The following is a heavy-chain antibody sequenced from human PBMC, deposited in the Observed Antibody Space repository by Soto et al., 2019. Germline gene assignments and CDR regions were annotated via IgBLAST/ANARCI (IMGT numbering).Heavy chain of an antibody. CDR2: IYYSGDT. D-gene: IGHD6-19*01. CDR3: VRGSLYNFDSSGTELWFDP. V-gene: IGHV4-39*01. CDR1: GDSISSSRYY. Sequence: PETLSPSISVSGDSISSSRYYWGWVRKPQGKRLDWIGTIYYSGDTYYIPSLKSRVTISVDTSKNQFSLRLRSVTAADTAVYYCVRGSLYNFDSSGTELWFDPWGQGALVTVAS. J-gene: IGHJ5*02.